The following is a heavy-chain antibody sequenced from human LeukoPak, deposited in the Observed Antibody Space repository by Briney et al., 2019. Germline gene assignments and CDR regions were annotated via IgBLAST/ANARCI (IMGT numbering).Heavy chain of an antibody. CDR3: ARFSLYYDSSGYYYDYFDY. Sequence: SETLSLTCTVSGGSISSYYWSWIRQPPGKGLEWIGYIYYSGSTNYNPSLKSRVTISVDTSKNQFSLKLSSVTAADTAVYYCARFSLYYDSSGYYYDYFDYWGQGTLVTVSS. V-gene: IGHV4-59*01. CDR1: GGSISSYY. CDR2: IYYSGST. D-gene: IGHD3-22*01. J-gene: IGHJ4*02.